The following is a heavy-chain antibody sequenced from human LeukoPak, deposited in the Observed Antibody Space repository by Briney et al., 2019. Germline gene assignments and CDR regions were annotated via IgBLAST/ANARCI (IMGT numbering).Heavy chain of an antibody. CDR1: GGTFSGYA. V-gene: IGHV1-69*05. J-gene: IGHJ4*02. CDR2: IIPIFGTA. CDR3: ARGAPHVVVPVYYFDY. D-gene: IGHD2-2*01. Sequence: SVKVSCKASGGTFSGYAISWVRQAPGQGLEWMGGIIPIFGTANYAQKFQGRVTITTDESTSTAYMELSSLRSEDTAVYYCARGAPHVVVPVYYFDYWGQGTLVTVSS.